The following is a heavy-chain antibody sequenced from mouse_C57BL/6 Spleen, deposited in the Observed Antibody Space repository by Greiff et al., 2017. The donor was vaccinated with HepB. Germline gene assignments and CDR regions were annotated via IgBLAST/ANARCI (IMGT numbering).Heavy chain of an antibody. D-gene: IGHD1-1*02. V-gene: IGHV1-55*01. CDR2: IYPGRGST. Sequence: QVQLQQPGAELVKPGASVKMSCKASGYTFTSYWITWVKQRPGQGLEWIGDIYPGRGSTNYNEKFKSKATLTVDTSSSTAYMQLSSLTSEDSAVYYCARVVRHYYAMDYWGQGTSVTVSS. CDR1: GYTFTSYW. J-gene: IGHJ4*01. CDR3: ARVVRHYYAMDY.